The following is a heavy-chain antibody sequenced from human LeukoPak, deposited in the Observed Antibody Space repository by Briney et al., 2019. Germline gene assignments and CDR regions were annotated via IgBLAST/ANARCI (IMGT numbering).Heavy chain of an antibody. J-gene: IGHJ3*02. CDR2: IYYSGST. Sequence: KPSETLSLTCTVSGGSISSYYWSWIRQPPGKGLEWIGYIYYSGSTNYNPSLKSRVTISVDTSKNQFSLKLSSVTAADTAVYYCARSTLYYYDSSGVRAFDIWGQGTMVTVSS. CDR1: GGSISSYY. V-gene: IGHV4-59*01. CDR3: ARSTLYYYDSSGVRAFDI. D-gene: IGHD3-22*01.